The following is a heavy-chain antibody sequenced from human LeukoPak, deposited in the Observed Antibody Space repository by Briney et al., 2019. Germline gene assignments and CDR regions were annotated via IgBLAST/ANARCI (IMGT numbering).Heavy chain of an antibody. Sequence: GGSLRLSCEASGFTFGSHAMYWVRQAPGKGLEWVAGIFGSGGSPHYADSVKGRFTISRDNPRNTVYLQINSLRDEATAVYYCGKTTVGYSSGQKPAWPVDYWGQGTLVTVSS. V-gene: IGHV3-23*01. CDR1: GFTFGSHA. J-gene: IGHJ4*02. D-gene: IGHD5-18*01. CDR3: GKTTVGYSSGQKPAWPVDY. CDR2: IFGSGGSP.